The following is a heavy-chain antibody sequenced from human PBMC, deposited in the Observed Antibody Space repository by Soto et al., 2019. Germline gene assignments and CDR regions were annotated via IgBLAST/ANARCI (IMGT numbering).Heavy chain of an antibody. CDR3: ASISNGMATIFAFDI. Sequence: SETLSLTCAVSGGSISSSNWWSWVRQPPGKGLEWIGEIYHSGSTNYNPSLKSRVTISVDKSKNQFSLKLSSVTAADTAVYYCASISNGMATIFAFDIWGQGTMVTVSS. CDR2: IYHSGST. V-gene: IGHV4-4*02. D-gene: IGHD5-12*01. CDR1: GGSISSSNW. J-gene: IGHJ3*02.